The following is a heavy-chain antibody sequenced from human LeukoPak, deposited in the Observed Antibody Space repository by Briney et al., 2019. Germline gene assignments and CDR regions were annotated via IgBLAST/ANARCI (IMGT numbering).Heavy chain of an antibody. D-gene: IGHD5-12*01. J-gene: IGHJ4*02. CDR2: INHSGST. CDR3: ARVVSWLREPTLDY. V-gene: IGHV4-34*01. Sequence: SETLFLTCAVYGGSFSGYYWSWIRQPPGKGLEWIGEINHSGSTNYNPSLKSRVTISVDTSKNQFSLKLSYVTAADTAVYYCARVVSWLREPTLDYWGQGTLVTVSS. CDR1: GGSFSGYY.